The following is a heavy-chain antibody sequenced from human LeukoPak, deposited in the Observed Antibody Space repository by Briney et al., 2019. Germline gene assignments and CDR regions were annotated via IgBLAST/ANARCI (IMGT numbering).Heavy chain of an antibody. CDR2: INSSSSTI. J-gene: IGHJ4*02. V-gene: IGHV3-48*01. CDR3: ARDTQKGTAMV. Sequence: GGSLRLSCAASGFTFSSYSMNWVRQAPGKGLEWVSYINSSSSTIYYADSVKGRFTISRDNAKNSLYLQMNSLRAEDTAVYYCARDTQKGTAMVWGQGTLVTVSS. CDR1: GFTFSSYS. D-gene: IGHD5-18*01.